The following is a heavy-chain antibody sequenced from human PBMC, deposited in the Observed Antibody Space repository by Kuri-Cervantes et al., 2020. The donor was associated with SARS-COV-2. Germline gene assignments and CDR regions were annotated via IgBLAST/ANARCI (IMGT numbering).Heavy chain of an antibody. V-gene: IGHV3-30*18. CDR3: AKDRVGVQDF. Sequence: GGSLRLSCAASGFNFSRTDMDWVRQAPGKGLEWVAVISHDGKNKKCIASGKGRFTISRDNSQNTLYLHMKSLRSEDTAMYYCAKDRVGVQDFWGQGTLVTVSS. J-gene: IGHJ4*02. CDR2: ISHDGKNK. D-gene: IGHD2-21*01. CDR1: GFNFSRTD.